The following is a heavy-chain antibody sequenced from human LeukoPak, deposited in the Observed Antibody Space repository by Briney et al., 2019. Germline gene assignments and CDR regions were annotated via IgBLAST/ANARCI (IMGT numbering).Heavy chain of an antibody. V-gene: IGHV4-59*01. CDR2: IYYSGST. J-gene: IGHJ4*02. D-gene: IGHD3-10*01. CDR3: ATSNMGVADY. CDR1: GGSISSYY. Sequence: SETLSLTCTVSGGSISSYYWSWIRQPPGKGLEWIGYIYYSGSTNYNPSLKSRATISVDTSKNQFSLKLSSVTAADTAVYYCATSNMGVADYWGQGTLVTVSS.